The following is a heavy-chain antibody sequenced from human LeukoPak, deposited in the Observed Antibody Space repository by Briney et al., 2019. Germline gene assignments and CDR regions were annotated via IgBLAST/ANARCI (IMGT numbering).Heavy chain of an antibody. CDR2: IYITGST. CDR3: ARASGTYPNSLDS. J-gene: IGHJ4*02. D-gene: IGHD1-26*01. Sequence: SETLSLTCSVSGASVNSFYWTWIRQAAGKGPEWIGRIYITGSTDYNPSLKSRVTISLDKSNNEFSLKMNSVTAADTAVYFCARASGTYPNSLDSWGRGTLVIVSS. CDR1: GASVNSFY. V-gene: IGHV4-4*07.